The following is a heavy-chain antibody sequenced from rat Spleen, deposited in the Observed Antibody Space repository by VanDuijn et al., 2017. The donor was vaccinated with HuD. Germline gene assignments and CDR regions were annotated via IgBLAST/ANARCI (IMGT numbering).Heavy chain of an antibody. D-gene: IGHD1-1*01. V-gene: IGHV5S10*01. J-gene: IGHJ4*01. Sequence: EVQLVESGGTLVQPGGSLKLSCTASGFTFSDYNMAWVRQAPKKGLEWVATIIYDGSRTYYRDSVEGRFTISRDNAKNTLYLQMDSLRSEDTATYHCASHRHYSVYVMDAWGQGASVTVSS. CDR3: ASHRHYSVYVMDA. CDR2: IIYDGSRT. CDR1: GFTFSDYN.